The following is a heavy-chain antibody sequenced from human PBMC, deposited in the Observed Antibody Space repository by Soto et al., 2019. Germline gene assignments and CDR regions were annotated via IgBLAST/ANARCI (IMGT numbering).Heavy chain of an antibody. Sequence: QVQLVQSGAEVKKPGASVKVSCKTSGYTFTNYDINWVRQAPGQGLEWMGWMGPNSGNTAFAPKFQGRVTLTRNTSITTAYRELSSLRSEDTAVYYWARGMSDGFEVVSWGQGTLVTVSS. D-gene: IGHD3-10*01. V-gene: IGHV1-8*01. J-gene: IGHJ5*01. CDR2: MGPNSGNT. CDR3: ARGMSDGFEVVS. CDR1: GYTFTNYD.